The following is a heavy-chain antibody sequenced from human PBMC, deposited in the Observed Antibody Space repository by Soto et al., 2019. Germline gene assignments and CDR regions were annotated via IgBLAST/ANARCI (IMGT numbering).Heavy chain of an antibody. J-gene: IGHJ4*02. D-gene: IGHD2-15*01. CDR2: TYYRSKWYN. CDR1: GDSVSSNSAA. V-gene: IGHV6-1*01. CDR3: AREGRYCSGGSCYYFDY. Sequence: QTLSLTCAISGDSVSSNSAAWNWIRQPPSRGLEWLGRTYYRSKWYNDYAVSVKSRITINPDTSKHQFSMQLHSVTPEDTAVYYCAREGRYCSGGSCYYFDYWGQGTLVTVSS.